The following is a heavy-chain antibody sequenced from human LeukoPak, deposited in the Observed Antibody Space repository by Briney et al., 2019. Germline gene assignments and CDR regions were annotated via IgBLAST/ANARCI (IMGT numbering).Heavy chain of an antibody. V-gene: IGHV5-51*01. J-gene: IGHJ4*02. CDR3: ARQPYYDILTGYPFDY. CDR2: IYPGDSDT. CDR1: GYSFTSYW. D-gene: IGHD3-9*01. Sequence: AGESLKISCKGSGYSFTSYWIGWVRQMPGKGLEWMGIIYPGDSDTRYSPSFQGQVTISADKSISTAYLQWSSLKASDTAMYYCARQPYYDILTGYPFDYWGQGTLVTVSS.